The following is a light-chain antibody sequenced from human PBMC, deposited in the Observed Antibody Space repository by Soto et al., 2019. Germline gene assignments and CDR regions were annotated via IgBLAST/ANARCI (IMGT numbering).Light chain of an antibody. CDR3: QKYNSAPYT. J-gene: IGKJ2*01. CDR1: QGISNY. V-gene: IGKV1-27*01. CDR2: AAS. Sequence: DIQMTHSPSSLSASVGDRVTITCRASQGISNYLAWYQQKPGKVPKLLIYAASTLQSGVPSRFSGSGSGTDFTLTISSLQPEYVSTYYCQKYNSAPYTFGQGTKLEIK.